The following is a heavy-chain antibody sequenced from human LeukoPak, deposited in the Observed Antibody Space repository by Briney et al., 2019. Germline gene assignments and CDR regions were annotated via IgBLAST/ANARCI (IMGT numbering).Heavy chain of an antibody. CDR3: ANGPF. Sequence: GGSLRLSCVASGFPFNNAWMNWVRQTPGKGLEWVGRIKSKTDGETTDYVAPVKGRFTISRDDPENTVYLQMNSLKTEDTATYYCANGPFWGQGTLVTVSS. D-gene: IGHD4/OR15-4a*01. CDR1: GFPFNNAW. CDR2: IKSKTDGETT. V-gene: IGHV3-15*07. J-gene: IGHJ4*02.